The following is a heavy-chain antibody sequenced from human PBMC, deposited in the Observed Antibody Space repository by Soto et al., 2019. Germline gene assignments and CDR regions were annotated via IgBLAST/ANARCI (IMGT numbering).Heavy chain of an antibody. CDR2: ISWSGGAI. CDR3: AKDIRSADYFDY. D-gene: IGHD2-15*01. J-gene: IGHJ4*02. Sequence: GGSLGLSCAASGFTFDEYAMHWVRQVPGKGLEWVSGISWSGGAIDYADSVKGRFTISRDNAKNSLYLQMNSLRTEDTALYYCAKDIRSADYFDYWGRGTLVTVYS. V-gene: IGHV3-9*01. CDR1: GFTFDEYA.